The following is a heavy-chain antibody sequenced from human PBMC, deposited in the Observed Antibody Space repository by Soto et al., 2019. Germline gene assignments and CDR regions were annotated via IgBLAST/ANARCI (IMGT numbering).Heavy chain of an antibody. CDR1: GGTFSSYT. D-gene: IGHD6-13*01. V-gene: IGHV1-69*04. Sequence: SVKVSCKASGGTFSSYTISWVRQAPGQGLEWMGRIIPTLGIANYAQKFQGRVTITADKSTSTAYMELSSLRSDDTAVYYCARDHSAAAGKVPFDYWGQGTLVTVSS. J-gene: IGHJ4*02. CDR3: ARDHSAAAGKVPFDY. CDR2: IIPTLGIA.